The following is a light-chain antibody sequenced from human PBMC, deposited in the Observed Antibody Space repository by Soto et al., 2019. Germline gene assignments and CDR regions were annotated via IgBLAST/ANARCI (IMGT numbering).Light chain of an antibody. CDR2: LGS. Sequence: DIVMTQSPLSLPVTPGESASISCSSSQSLLHSSGNNYLDWYLQKPGQSPQLLIYLGSNRAPGVPDKCSGSESGTDFTLKISRVEAEDVGVYYCMQALQTPLTFGGATKVEIK. J-gene: IGKJ4*01. V-gene: IGKV2-28*01. CDR1: QSLLHSSGNNY. CDR3: MQALQTPLT.